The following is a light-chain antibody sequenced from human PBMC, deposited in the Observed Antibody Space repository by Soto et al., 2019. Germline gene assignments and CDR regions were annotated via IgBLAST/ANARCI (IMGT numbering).Light chain of an antibody. CDR3: SSYTSSSTLD. Sequence: QSVLTQPPSVSGTPGQRVTISCSGSSSNIGRNVVYWYQQFPGAAPKLMIYEVSNRPSGVSNRFSGSKSGNTASLTISGLQAEDEADYYCSSYTSSSTLDFGTGTKLTVL. CDR2: EVS. CDR1: SSNIGRNV. J-gene: IGLJ1*01. V-gene: IGLV2-14*01.